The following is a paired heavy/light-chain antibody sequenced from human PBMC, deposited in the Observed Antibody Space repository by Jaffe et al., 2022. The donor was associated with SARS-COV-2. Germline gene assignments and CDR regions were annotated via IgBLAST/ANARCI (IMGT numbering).Light chain of an antibody. V-gene: IGKV3-11*01. J-gene: IGKJ4*01. CDR1: QSISSY. CDR3: QQRQSWPLT. CDR2: DAS. Sequence: EIVLTQSPATLSLSPGERATLSCKASQSISSYLAWYQQKRGQAPRLLIYDASNRATGIPARFSGSGSGTDFTLTISSLEPEDFAVYYCQQRQSWPLTFGGGTKVEIK.
Heavy chain of an antibody. CDR2: ISSSSSYI. Sequence: EVQLVESGGGLVKPGGSLRLSCGASGFSFSTYTMNWVRQAPGKGLEWVSSISSSSSYIYYIDSVRGRFTISRDNAKNSLYLQMNSLRAEDTAVYYCARRPDCSGRTSCYIDWLDTWGQGTLVTVSS. CDR3: ARRPDCSGRTSCYIDWLDT. V-gene: IGHV3-21*01. D-gene: IGHD2-2*01. CDR1: GFSFSTYT. J-gene: IGHJ5*02.